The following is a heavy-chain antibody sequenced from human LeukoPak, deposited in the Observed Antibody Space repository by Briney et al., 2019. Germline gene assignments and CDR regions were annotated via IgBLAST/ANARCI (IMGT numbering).Heavy chain of an antibody. CDR3: ARPSGGDFWSGYYSY. D-gene: IGHD3-3*01. Sequence: GASVKVSCKASGGTFSSYAISWVRQAPGQGLEWMGGIIPIFGTANYAQKFQGRVTITADESTSTAYMELSSLRSEDTAVYYCARPSGGDFWSGYYSYWGQGTLVTVSS. V-gene: IGHV1-69*13. CDR2: IIPIFGTA. J-gene: IGHJ4*02. CDR1: GGTFSSYA.